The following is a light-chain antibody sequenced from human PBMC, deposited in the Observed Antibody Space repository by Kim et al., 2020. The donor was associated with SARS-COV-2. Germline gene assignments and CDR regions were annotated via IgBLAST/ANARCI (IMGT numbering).Light chain of an antibody. CDR2: DVS. V-gene: IGLV2-14*03. Sequence: QSALTQPASVSGSPGQSITISCTGTSSDVGGHNYVSWYQQHPGKAPKLMIYDVSNRPSGVSNRFSGSKTGNTASLTISGLQAEDEADYYCSSYTSSSLWVFGGGTKLTVL. CDR1: SSDVGGHNY. J-gene: IGLJ3*02. CDR3: SSYTSSSLWV.